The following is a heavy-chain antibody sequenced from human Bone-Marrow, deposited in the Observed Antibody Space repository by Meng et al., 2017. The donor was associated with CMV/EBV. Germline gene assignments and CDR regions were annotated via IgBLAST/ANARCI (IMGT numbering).Heavy chain of an antibody. CDR1: GFTFTSSA. CDR2: IDVGSCNT. J-gene: IGHJ3*01. CDR3: KAHPWGR. Sequence: SVKVSCKASGFTFTSSAVQWVRQARGQRLEGIGWIDVGSCNTNYAQKFQERVTITRDMSTNAAYMELSSLRCEDTAVYYCKAHPWGRWGQGTRVTGSS. V-gene: IGHV1-58*01. D-gene: IGHD3-16*01.